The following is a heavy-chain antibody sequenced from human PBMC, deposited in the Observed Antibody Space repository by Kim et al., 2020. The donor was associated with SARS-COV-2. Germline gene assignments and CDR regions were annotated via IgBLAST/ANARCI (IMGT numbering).Heavy chain of an antibody. V-gene: IGHV4-39*01. D-gene: IGHD6-19*01. Sequence: SETLSLTCTVSGGSISSSSYYWGWIRQPPGKGLEWIGSIYYSGSTYYNPSLKSRVTISVDTSKNQFSLKLSSVTAADTAVYYCARLSSGWEGYYYYGMDVWGQGTTVTVSS. J-gene: IGHJ6*02. CDR2: IYYSGST. CDR3: ARLSSGWEGYYYYGMDV. CDR1: GGSISSSSYY.